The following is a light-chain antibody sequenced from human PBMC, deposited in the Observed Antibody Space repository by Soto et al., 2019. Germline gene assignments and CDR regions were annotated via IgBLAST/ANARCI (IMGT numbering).Light chain of an antibody. CDR2: DAS. Sequence: EIVLTQSPATQSLSPGERATLSCGASQSVSSSYLAWYQQKPGLAPRLLIYDASSRATGIPDRFSGSGSGTDFTLTISRLEPEDFAVYYCQQYSSSPITFGQGTRLDIK. CDR1: QSVSSSY. CDR3: QQYSSSPIT. V-gene: IGKV3D-20*01. J-gene: IGKJ5*01.